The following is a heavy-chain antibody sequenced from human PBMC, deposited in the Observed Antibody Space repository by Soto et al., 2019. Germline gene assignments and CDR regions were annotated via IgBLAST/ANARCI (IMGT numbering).Heavy chain of an antibody. Sequence: PVGSLRLSCAASGFIFSSYTMNWVRQAPGKGLEWVSYISSSGSTIYYADSVKGRFTIFRDNAKNSLYLQMNSLRDEDTAAYYCATLDYWGLGTLVTVS. J-gene: IGHJ4*02. CDR2: ISSSGSTI. CDR1: GFIFSSYT. V-gene: IGHV3-48*02. CDR3: ATLDY.